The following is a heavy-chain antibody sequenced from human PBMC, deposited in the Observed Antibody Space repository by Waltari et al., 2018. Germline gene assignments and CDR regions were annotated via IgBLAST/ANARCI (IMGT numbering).Heavy chain of an antibody. CDR1: GYAIRSGYY. CDR2: IYHGGDP. J-gene: IGHJ4*02. Sequence: QVQLQESGPGLVKPSETLSLICAVSGYAIRSGYYWGWIRQRPGKGLEWIGSIYHGGDPYYNSSLQSRVTISLYTSKNLFSLKLTSVTAADTAVYYCARVLGPYPYYFDYWGQGTLVTVSS. V-gene: IGHV4-38-2*01. CDR3: ARVLGPYPYYFDY.